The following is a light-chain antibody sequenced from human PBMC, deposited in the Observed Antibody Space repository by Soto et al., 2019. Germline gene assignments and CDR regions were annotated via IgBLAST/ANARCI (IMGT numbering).Light chain of an antibody. J-gene: IGLJ1*01. CDR1: SSDVGSYNY. Sequence: QSVLTQPASVSGSPGQSITISCTGTSSDVGSYNYVSWYQQHPGKAPKLMIYEVSNRPSGVSSRFSGSKSGNTASLTISGLQAEDEADYYCSSYTSSSNLFGTGTKLTVL. CDR2: EVS. CDR3: SSYTSSSNL. V-gene: IGLV2-14*01.